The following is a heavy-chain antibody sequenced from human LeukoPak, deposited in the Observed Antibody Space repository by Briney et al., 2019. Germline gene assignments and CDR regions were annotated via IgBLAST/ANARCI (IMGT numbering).Heavy chain of an antibody. D-gene: IGHD2-15*01. V-gene: IGHV4-59*01. CDR3: ARARPLSIVVVVAAGLMDV. CDR1: GGSISSYY. CDR2: IYYSGST. Sequence: SETLSLTCTVSGGSISSYYWSWIRQPPGRGLEWIGYIYYSGSTNYNPSLKSRVTISVDTSKNQFSLKLSSVTAADTAVYYCARARPLSIVVVVAAGLMDVWGKGTTVTVSS. J-gene: IGHJ6*03.